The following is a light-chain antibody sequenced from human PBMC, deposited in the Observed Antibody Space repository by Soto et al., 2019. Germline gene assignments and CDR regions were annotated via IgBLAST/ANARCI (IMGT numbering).Light chain of an antibody. J-gene: IGKJ1*01. CDR2: AAS. CDR3: QKYNSAPKT. Sequence: DIQMTQSTSALSASVGDRVTITCRASQGISSYLAWYQQKPGKVPKLLIYAASTLQSGVPSRFSGSGSGTDFTLTISSLQPEDVATYYCQKYNSAPKTFGQGTKVDIK. V-gene: IGKV1-27*01. CDR1: QGISSY.